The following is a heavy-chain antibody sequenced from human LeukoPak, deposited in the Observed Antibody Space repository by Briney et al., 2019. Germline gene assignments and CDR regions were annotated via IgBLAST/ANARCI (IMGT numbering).Heavy chain of an antibody. D-gene: IGHD6-19*01. Sequence: ASVKVSCKASGYTFTSYYMHWVRQAPGQGPEWMGIINPSGGSTSYAQKFQGRVTMTRDTSTSTVYMELSSLRSEDTAVYYCARGRFGGIAVAGIDYWGQGTLVTVSS. CDR3: ARGRFGGIAVAGIDY. CDR2: INPSGGST. V-gene: IGHV1-46*01. CDR1: GYTFTSYY. J-gene: IGHJ4*02.